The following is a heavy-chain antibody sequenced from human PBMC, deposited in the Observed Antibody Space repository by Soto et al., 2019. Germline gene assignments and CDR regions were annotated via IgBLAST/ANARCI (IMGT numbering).Heavy chain of an antibody. D-gene: IGHD1-7*01. Sequence: EVQLLESGGGLVQPGGSLRLSCAASGFTFSGYAMSWVRQSPGKGLEWVSAISGSGATTTYADSVKGRFAISRDNSRNTLYLQMNSLRAEDTAVYYCAKGEYKWNYVSDYWGQGALVTVSS. V-gene: IGHV3-23*01. J-gene: IGHJ4*02. CDR3: AKGEYKWNYVSDY. CDR2: ISGSGATT. CDR1: GFTFSGYA.